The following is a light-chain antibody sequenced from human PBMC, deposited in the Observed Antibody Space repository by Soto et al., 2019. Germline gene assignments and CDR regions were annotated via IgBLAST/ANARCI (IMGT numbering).Light chain of an antibody. Sequence: DIQMTQSPSSLSASVGDRVTITCRASQSIRNYLNWYQQKPGKVPNLLIYGASSLQGGVPSRFSGSGSETDFTLTINNLQPEDFATYYCQQSYTAVFTFGPGTKVDIK. CDR2: GAS. CDR1: QSIRNY. J-gene: IGKJ3*01. V-gene: IGKV1-39*01. CDR3: QQSYTAVFT.